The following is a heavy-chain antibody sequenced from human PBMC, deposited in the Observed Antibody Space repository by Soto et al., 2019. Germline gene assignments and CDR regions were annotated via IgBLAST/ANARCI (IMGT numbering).Heavy chain of an antibody. J-gene: IGHJ4*02. CDR1: GYTFTNFG. CDR2: ISAYNGNT. CDR3: AGGGTPIDY. V-gene: IGHV1-18*01. Sequence: QVQLVQSGAEVKKPGASVKVSCKASGYTFTNFGISWVRQAPGQGLEWMGWISAYNGNTNYAQNFQGRVTMTTDTSTSKAYMELRGLRSDGKAVYFCAGGGTPIDYWGQGTLVTVSS. D-gene: IGHD3-16*01.